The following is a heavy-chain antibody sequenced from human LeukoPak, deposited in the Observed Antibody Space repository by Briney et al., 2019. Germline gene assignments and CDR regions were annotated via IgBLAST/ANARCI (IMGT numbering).Heavy chain of an antibody. J-gene: IGHJ4*02. D-gene: IGHD3-22*01. CDR1: GXSIXXXY. CDR2: IYYSGST. CDR3: ARGADSSGYYSIFYFDY. V-gene: IGHV4-59*01. Sequence: SETLSLTCTVSGXSIXXXYXXWXXXPXGXXLXXXXXIYYSGSTNYTPSLKSRVTISVDTSKNQFSLKLSSVTAADTAVYYCARGADSSGYYSIFYFDYWGQGTLVTVSS.